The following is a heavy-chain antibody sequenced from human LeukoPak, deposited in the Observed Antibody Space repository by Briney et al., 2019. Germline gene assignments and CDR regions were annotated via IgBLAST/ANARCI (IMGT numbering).Heavy chain of an antibody. J-gene: IGHJ6*02. Sequence: GGSLRLSCAASGFIFSNYGVSWVPQAPGKGVEWVSAISGSGGSTYYADSVKGRSTISRDNSKNAQYLQMNSLRAEDTAVYYCAKDRAAGYYYGMDVWGQGTTVTVSS. CDR2: ISGSGGST. CDR1: GFIFSNYG. V-gene: IGHV3-23*01. D-gene: IGHD6-25*01. CDR3: AKDRAAGYYYGMDV.